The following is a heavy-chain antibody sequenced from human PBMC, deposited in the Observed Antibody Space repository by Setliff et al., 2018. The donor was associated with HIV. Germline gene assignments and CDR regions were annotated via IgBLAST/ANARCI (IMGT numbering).Heavy chain of an antibody. CDR3: AKVEMGSYLDY. CDR2: ILYDGSEK. D-gene: IGHD3-10*01. CDR1: GFNFRSYG. Sequence: GGSLRLSCAASGFNFRSYGMHWVRQAPGKGLEWVADILYDGSEKRYADSVKGRFSISRDNSKNTLYLQMNSVRPEDTAVYYCAKVEMGSYLDYWGQGTLVTVSS. J-gene: IGHJ4*02. V-gene: IGHV3-30*18.